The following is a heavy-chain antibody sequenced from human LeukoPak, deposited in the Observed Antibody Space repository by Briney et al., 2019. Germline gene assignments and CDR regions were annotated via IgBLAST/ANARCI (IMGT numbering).Heavy chain of an antibody. Sequence: SETLSLTCTVSGGSISSYYWSWIRQPPGKGLEWIGYIYYSGSTNYNPSLKSRVTISVDTSKNQFSLKLSSVTAADTAVYYCARHGPTDYYDSSGYYPNWYDPWGQGTLVTVSS. CDR2: IYYSGST. J-gene: IGHJ5*02. CDR3: ARHGPTDYYDSSGYYPNWYDP. V-gene: IGHV4-59*08. CDR1: GGSISSYY. D-gene: IGHD3-22*01.